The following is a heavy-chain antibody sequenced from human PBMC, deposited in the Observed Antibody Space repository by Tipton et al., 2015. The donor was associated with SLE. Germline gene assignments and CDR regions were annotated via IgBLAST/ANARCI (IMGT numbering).Heavy chain of an antibody. J-gene: IGHJ6*02. CDR1: GFTFGDHA. CDR2: LRADAYGGTA. V-gene: IGHV3-49*03. Sequence: SLRLSCTASGFTFGDHAMSWFRQGTGKGLEWVGFLRADAYGGTAEYAASVQGRFTISRDVSKSIAYLQMNSLRTEDTAVYFCAKDIGRWEYSSSWGEYYYGMDVWGQGTTVTVSS. D-gene: IGHD6-13*01. CDR3: AKDIGRWEYSSSWGEYYYGMDV.